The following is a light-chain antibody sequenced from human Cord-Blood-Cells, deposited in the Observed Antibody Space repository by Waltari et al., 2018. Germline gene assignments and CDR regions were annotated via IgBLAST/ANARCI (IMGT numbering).Light chain of an antibody. V-gene: IGKV2D-29*01. J-gene: IGKJ4*01. CDR2: EVS. CDR1: QSLLHSDGKTY. CDR3: KQNIKLPQEFT. Sequence: IVLTQTPLSLSVTPGQPASISCKSSQSLLHSDGKTYLDWYLQKPGQPPRLLIYEVSNRFSGVPARFSGSGSGTEFTLNISRLQSEDVGVYYCKQNIKLPQEFTFGQGTKVEIK.